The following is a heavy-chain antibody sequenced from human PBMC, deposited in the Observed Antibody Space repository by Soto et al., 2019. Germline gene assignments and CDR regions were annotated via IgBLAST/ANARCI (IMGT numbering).Heavy chain of an antibody. V-gene: IGHV4-30-4*01. J-gene: IGHJ3*02. D-gene: IGHD2-15*01. Sequence: SETLSLTCTVSGGSISSGDYYWSWIRQPPGKGLEWIGYIYYSGSTYYNPSLKSRVTISLDTSKNQFSLKLSSVTAADTAVYYCARVGGGGSTFDIWGQGTMVT. CDR1: GGSISSGDYY. CDR3: ARVGGGGSTFDI. CDR2: IYYSGST.